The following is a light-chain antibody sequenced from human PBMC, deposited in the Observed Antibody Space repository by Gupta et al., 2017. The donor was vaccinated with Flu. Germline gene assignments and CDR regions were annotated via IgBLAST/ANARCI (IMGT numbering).Light chain of an antibody. CDR2: EDI. CDR1: AFPRNY. V-gene: IGLV3-10*01. J-gene: IGLJ3*02. CDR3: FSVDRNGDQRV. Sequence: SYELLQPPSVSVSSGHSATITCPAVAFPRNYLILYFLTSGRAPQLVIYEDIKRPPGIPKRFSGSISGTMATLTISGAQVEDEGDYFCFSVDRNGDQRVFGGGTKLAVL.